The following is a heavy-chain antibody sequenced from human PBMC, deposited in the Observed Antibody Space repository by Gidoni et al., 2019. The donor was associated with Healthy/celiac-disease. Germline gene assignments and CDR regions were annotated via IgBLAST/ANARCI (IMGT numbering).Heavy chain of an antibody. CDR3: ARGVIDGTFRAFDI. CDR1: GGTFSSYA. J-gene: IGHJ3*02. Sequence: QVQLVQSGAEVKKPGSSVKVSGKASGGTFSSYAISWVRQAPGQGLEWMGGIIPIFGTANYAQKFQDRVTITADGSTSTAYMELSSLRSEDTAVYYCARGVIDGTFRAFDIWGQGTMVTVSS. V-gene: IGHV1-69*01. D-gene: IGHD3-16*02. CDR2: IIPIFGTA.